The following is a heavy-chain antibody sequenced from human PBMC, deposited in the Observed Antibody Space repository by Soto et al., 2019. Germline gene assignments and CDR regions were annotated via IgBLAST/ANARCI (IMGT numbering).Heavy chain of an antibody. CDR3: ARVSMGSSSEDFQH. Sequence: QVQLVQSGAEVKKPGASVKVSCKASGYSFTSYDINWVRQATGQGLEWMGWMNPNSGNTGYAQKFQGRVTMTRNTSISTAYMERRSLRSEDTAVYYCARVSMGSSSEDFQHWGQGTLVTVSS. CDR2: MNPNSGNT. V-gene: IGHV1-8*02. J-gene: IGHJ1*01. D-gene: IGHD6-6*01. CDR1: GYSFTSYD.